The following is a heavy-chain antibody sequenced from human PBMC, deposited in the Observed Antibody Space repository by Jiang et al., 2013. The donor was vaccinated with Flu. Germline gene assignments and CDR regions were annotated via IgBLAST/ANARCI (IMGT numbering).Heavy chain of an antibody. J-gene: IGHJ6*02. D-gene: IGHD1-14*01. CDR1: GFTFSSYG. V-gene: IGHV3-30*02. CDR2: IWYHGGNT. CDR3: AKDALSGWNHGDYYYGMSV. Sequence: VQLVESGGGVVQPGGSLRLSCAASGFTFSSYGMHWVRQAPGKGLEWVAVIWYHGGNTYYADSVKGRFTISRDNSGNTLFLQMSSLRAEDTAVYYCAKDALSGWNHGDYYYGMSVWGQGTTVTVSS.